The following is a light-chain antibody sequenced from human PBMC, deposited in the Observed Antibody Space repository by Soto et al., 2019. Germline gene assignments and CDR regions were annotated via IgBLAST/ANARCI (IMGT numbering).Light chain of an antibody. CDR3: LQHCNSPYT. Sequence: DIVMTQFPDSLPVSLGERATINCKSSQSVLYSSSSKNCLVWYQQKPGQPPKVLIYWASTRESGVPDRFSGSGSGTDFTLTISNLQAEDVAVYYCLQHCNSPYTIGQGTKLEI. V-gene: IGKV4-1*01. J-gene: IGKJ2*01. CDR1: QSVLYSSSSKNC. CDR2: WAS.